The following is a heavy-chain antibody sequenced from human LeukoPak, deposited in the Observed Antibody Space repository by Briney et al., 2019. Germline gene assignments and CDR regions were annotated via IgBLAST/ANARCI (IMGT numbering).Heavy chain of an antibody. J-gene: IGHJ4*02. Sequence: KASETLSLTCTVSGGSISSYYWSWIRQPPGKGLEWIGYIYYSGSTNYNPSLKSRVTISVDTSKNQFSLKLSSVTAADTAVYYCASTAAAVFDYWGQGTLVTVSS. D-gene: IGHD6-13*01. CDR2: IYYSGST. CDR1: GGSISSYY. V-gene: IGHV4-59*08. CDR3: ASTAAAVFDY.